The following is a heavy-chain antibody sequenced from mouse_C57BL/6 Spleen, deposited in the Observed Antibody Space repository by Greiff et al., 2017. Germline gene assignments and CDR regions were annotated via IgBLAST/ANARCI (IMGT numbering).Heavy chain of an antibody. D-gene: IGHD2-3*01. CDR3: ARSDGYYVRFYAMDY. Sequence: VQLQQSGTELVKPGASVKLSCKASGYTFTSYWMHWVKQRPGQGLEWIGNINPSNGGTNYNEKFKSKATLTVDKSSSTAYMQLSSLTSEDSAVYYCARSDGYYVRFYAMDYWGQGTSGTVSS. J-gene: IGHJ4*01. CDR1: GYTFTSYW. V-gene: IGHV1-53*01. CDR2: INPSNGGT.